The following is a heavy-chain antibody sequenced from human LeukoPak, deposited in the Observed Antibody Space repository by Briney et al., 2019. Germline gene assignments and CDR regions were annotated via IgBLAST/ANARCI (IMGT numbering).Heavy chain of an antibody. CDR3: ARKFDTYYFDY. J-gene: IGHJ4*02. Sequence: SQTLSLTGTVSGGSISSGDYYWSWIRQPPGKGLEWMGYSYYSGSTYYHPSLKSRVTISVDTSTNQFSLKLSSVTAADTAVYYCARKFDTYYFDYWGQGTLVTVSS. V-gene: IGHV4-30-4*08. CDR1: GGSISSGDYY. D-gene: IGHD3-10*01. CDR2: SYYSGST.